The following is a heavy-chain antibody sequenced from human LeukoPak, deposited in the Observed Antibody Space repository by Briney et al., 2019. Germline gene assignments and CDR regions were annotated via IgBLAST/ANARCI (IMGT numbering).Heavy chain of an antibody. CDR1: GFTFSSYS. D-gene: IGHD1-26*01. CDR3: ARGELLAYYYYYMDV. CDR2: ISSSSSYI. J-gene: IGHJ6*03. Sequence: GGSLRLSCAASGFTFSSYSMNWVRQAPGKGLEWVSSISSSSSYIYYADSVKGRFTISRDNAKNSLYLQMNSLRAEDTAVYYCARGELLAYYYYYMDVWGKGTTVTISS. V-gene: IGHV3-21*01.